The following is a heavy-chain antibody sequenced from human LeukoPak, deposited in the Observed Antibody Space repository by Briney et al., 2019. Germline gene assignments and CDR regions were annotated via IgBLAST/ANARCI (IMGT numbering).Heavy chain of an antibody. Sequence: GGSLRLSCAASGFTFSSYSMNWVRQAPGKGLEWVSSISSSSSYIYYADSVKGRFTISRDNAKNSLYLQMNSLRAEDTAVYYCARAKVAAAGTVDWFDLWGQGTLVTVSS. CDR3: ARAKVAAAGTVDWFDL. V-gene: IGHV3-21*01. J-gene: IGHJ5*02. CDR1: GFTFSSYS. CDR2: ISSSSSYI. D-gene: IGHD6-13*01.